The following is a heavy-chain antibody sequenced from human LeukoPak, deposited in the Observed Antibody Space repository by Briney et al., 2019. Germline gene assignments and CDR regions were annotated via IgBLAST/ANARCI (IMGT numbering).Heavy chain of an antibody. CDR1: GYTFTGYY. CDR2: INPNSGGT. D-gene: IGHD2-15*01. J-gene: IGHJ4*02. CDR3: ARDYVRYCSGGSCYGY. V-gene: IGHV1-2*02. Sequence: ASVKVFCKASGYTFTGYYMHWVRQAPGQGLEWMGWINPNSGGTNYAQKFQGRVTMTRDTSISTAYMELSRLRSDDTAVYYCARDYVRYCSGGSCYGYWGQGTLVTVSS.